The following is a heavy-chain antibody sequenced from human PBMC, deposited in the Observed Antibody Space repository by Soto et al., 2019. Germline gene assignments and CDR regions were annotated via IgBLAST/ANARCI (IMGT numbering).Heavy chain of an antibody. D-gene: IGHD1-26*01. Sequence: PSETLSLTCTVSGGSISSGNYYWSWIRQPPGKGLEWMGFISYSGSAYYNPSLKSRVTISLDTSKKHFSLKLSSVTAADTAVYYCARSRAKWELFWFDPWGQGTLVTVSS. CDR2: ISYSGSA. CDR3: ARSRAKWELFWFDP. CDR1: GGSISSGNYY. J-gene: IGHJ5*02. V-gene: IGHV4-61*03.